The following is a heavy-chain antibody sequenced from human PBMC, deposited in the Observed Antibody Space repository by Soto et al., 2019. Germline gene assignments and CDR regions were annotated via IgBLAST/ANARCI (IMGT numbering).Heavy chain of an antibody. Sequence: QPGGSLRLSCAASGFTFNIYAMSWVRQVPGKGLEWVSTISGIGGTSYADFVRGRFTISRDNSKNTLYLQMNSLRVDDTAIYYCAKDAPGSGWLSDYWGQGTLVTVSS. CDR3: AKDAPGSGWLSDY. V-gene: IGHV3-23*01. CDR2: ISGIGGT. J-gene: IGHJ4*02. D-gene: IGHD3-22*01. CDR1: GFTFNIYA.